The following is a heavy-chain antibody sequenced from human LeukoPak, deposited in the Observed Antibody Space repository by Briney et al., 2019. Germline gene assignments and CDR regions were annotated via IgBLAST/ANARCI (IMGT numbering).Heavy chain of an antibody. CDR1: GYTFTGYY. J-gene: IGHJ4*02. V-gene: IGHV1-18*04. CDR3: ATTRRSGYVIFDY. Sequence: ASAKVSCKATGYTFTGYYMHWVRQAPGQGLEWMGWISTYFVNTNYAQKFQGRVTMTTDPSTSTAYMELRSLRSDDTAVYYCATTRRSGYVIFDYWGQGTLVTVSS. D-gene: IGHD5-12*01. CDR2: ISTYFVNT.